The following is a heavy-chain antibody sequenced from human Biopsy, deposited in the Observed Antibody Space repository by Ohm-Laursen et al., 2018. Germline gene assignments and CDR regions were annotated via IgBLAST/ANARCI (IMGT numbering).Heavy chain of an antibody. CDR2: INPSGSTT. D-gene: IGHD6-19*01. Sequence: ASVKVSCKASGYSFTSYYMHWVRQAPGQGLEWMGMINPSGSTTSYPQIFQGRATMTRDTSTSTVYMELSSLRSADTAVYFCARNTGWYGDLYYFDYWGQGTLVTVSS. J-gene: IGHJ4*02. CDR3: ARNTGWYGDLYYFDY. V-gene: IGHV1-46*01. CDR1: GYSFTSYY.